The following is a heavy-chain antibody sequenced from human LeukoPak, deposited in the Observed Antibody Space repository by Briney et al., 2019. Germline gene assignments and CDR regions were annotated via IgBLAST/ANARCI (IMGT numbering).Heavy chain of an antibody. J-gene: IGHJ3*02. CDR3: ATDRVMYTFAWNAFDI. V-gene: IGHV4-59*01. CDR2: IYYSGST. CDR1: GGSFSGYY. D-gene: IGHD2-8*02. Sequence: SETLSLTCAVYGGSFSGYYWSWIRQPPGKGLEWIGYIYYSGSTNYNPSLKSRVTISVDTSKNQFSLKLSSVTAEDTALYYCATDRVMYTFAWNAFDIWGQGTMVTVSS.